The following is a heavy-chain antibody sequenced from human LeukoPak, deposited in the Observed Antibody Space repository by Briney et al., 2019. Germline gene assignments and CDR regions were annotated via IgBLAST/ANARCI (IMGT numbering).Heavy chain of an antibody. J-gene: IGHJ4*02. CDR3: ARLSPLGYCSSTSCPGYFDY. CDR2: IYPGDSDT. Sequence: GESLKISCKCSGYSFSTYWIGWVRQMPGKGLEWMGIIYPGDSDTRYSPSFQGQVTISADESVSAAYLQWGSLKASDTAMYYCARLSPLGYCSSTSCPGYFDYWGQGTLVTVSS. D-gene: IGHD2-2*01. V-gene: IGHV5-51*01. CDR1: GYSFSTYW.